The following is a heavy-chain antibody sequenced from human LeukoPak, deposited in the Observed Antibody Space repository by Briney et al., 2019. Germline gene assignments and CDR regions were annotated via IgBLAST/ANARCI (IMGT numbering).Heavy chain of an antibody. CDR1: GYTFTGYY. CDR2: INPNSGGT. Sequence: GASVKVSCKASGYTFTGYYMHWVRQAPGQGLEWMGWINPNSGGTNYAQKLQGRVTMTTDTSTSTAYMELRSLRSDDTAVYYCARDRGYDFWSGYWPQGYWGQGTLVTVSS. D-gene: IGHD3-3*01. CDR3: ARDRGYDFWSGYWPQGY. V-gene: IGHV1-2*02. J-gene: IGHJ4*02.